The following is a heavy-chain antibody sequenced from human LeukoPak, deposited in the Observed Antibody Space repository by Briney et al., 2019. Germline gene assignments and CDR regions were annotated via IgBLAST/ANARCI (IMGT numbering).Heavy chain of an antibody. D-gene: IGHD6-6*01. CDR2: IIPIFGTA. CDR3: ARDGPRYEYSSSSAPSHFDY. V-gene: IGHV1-69*05. Sequence: SVKVSCKASGGTFSSYAISWVRQAPGQGIEWMGRIIPIFGTANYAQKFQGRVTITTDESTSTAYMELSSLRSEDTAVYYCARDGPRYEYSSSSAPSHFDYWGQGTLVTVSS. CDR1: GGTFSSYA. J-gene: IGHJ4*02.